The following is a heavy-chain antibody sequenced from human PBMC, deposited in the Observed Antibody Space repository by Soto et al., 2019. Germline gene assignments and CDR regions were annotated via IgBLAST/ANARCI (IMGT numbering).Heavy chain of an antibody. CDR2: ISAYNGNT. Sequence: ASVKVSCKASGYTFTSYGISWVRQAPGQGLEWMGWISAYNGNTNYAQKLQGRVTMTTDTSTSTAYVELRSLRSDDTAVYYCARDGFHTSSWYPEYFQHWGQGTLVTVSS. J-gene: IGHJ1*01. V-gene: IGHV1-18*01. CDR1: GYTFTSYG. D-gene: IGHD6-13*01. CDR3: ARDGFHTSSWYPEYFQH.